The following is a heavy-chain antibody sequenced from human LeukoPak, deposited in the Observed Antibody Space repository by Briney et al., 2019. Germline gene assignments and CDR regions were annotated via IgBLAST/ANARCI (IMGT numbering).Heavy chain of an antibody. Sequence: SETLSLTCTVSGGSISSYYWSWIRQPAGKGLEWIGRIYTSGSTNYNPSLKSRVTMSVDTSKNQFSLKLSSVTAADTAVYYCARDCSSTSCYKGGFDYWGQGTLVTVSS. J-gene: IGHJ4*02. D-gene: IGHD2-2*02. CDR2: IYTSGST. V-gene: IGHV4-4*07. CDR3: ARDCSSTSCYKGGFDY. CDR1: GGSISSYY.